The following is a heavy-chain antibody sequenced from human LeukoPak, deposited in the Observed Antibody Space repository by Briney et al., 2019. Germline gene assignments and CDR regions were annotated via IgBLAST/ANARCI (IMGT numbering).Heavy chain of an antibody. J-gene: IGHJ4*02. CDR3: AREGVLTRYYYDSSGCYFDY. CDR2: INPNSGGT. CDR1: GYTFTGYY. Sequence: GASVKVSCKASGYTFTGYYMHWVRQAPGQGLEWMGWINPNSGGTNYAQKFQGRVTMTRDTSISTAYMELSRLRSDDTAVYYCAREGVLTRYYYDSSGCYFDYWGQGTLVTVSS. D-gene: IGHD3-22*01. V-gene: IGHV1-2*02.